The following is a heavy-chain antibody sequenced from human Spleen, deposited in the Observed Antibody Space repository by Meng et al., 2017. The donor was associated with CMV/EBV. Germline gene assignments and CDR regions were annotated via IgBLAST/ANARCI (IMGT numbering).Heavy chain of an antibody. D-gene: IGHD3-22*01. CDR1: GFTFSSYG. J-gene: IGHJ4*02. CDR2: IRYDGSNK. Sequence: GESLKISCAASGFTFSSYGMHWVRQAPGKGLEWVTFIRYDGSNKYYADSVKGRFTISRDNSKTTLYLQMNSLRTEDTAVYYCAKIALEYYDSSGYDYWGQGTLVTVSS. V-gene: IGHV3-30*02. CDR3: AKIALEYYDSSGYDY.